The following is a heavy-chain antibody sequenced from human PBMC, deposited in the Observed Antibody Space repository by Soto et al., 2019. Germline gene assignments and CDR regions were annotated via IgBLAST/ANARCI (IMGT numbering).Heavy chain of an antibody. Sequence: ASVKVSCKASGYTFTGYYMHWVRQAPGQGLEWMGWINPNSGGTNYAQKFQGWVTMTRDTSISTAYMELSRLRSDDTAVYYCARGVSRSNYYYYRDVWGKGTKVTVSS. V-gene: IGHV1-2*04. CDR3: ARGVSRSNYYYYRDV. CDR1: GYTFTGYY. D-gene: IGHD3-3*02. CDR2: INPNSGGT. J-gene: IGHJ6*03.